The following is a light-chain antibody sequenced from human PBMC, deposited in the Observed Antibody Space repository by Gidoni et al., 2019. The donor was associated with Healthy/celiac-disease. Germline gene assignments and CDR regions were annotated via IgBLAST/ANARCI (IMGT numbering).Light chain of an antibody. Sequence: SYELTQPPSVSVSPGQTARITCSGDALPKQYAYWYQQKPGQAPVLVIYKDNERPSGIPERFSCSSSGTTVTLTISGVQAEEEADYYCQSADSSGTYPVVFGGGTKLTVL. CDR3: QSADSSGTYPVV. V-gene: IGLV3-25*02. CDR1: ALPKQY. J-gene: IGLJ2*01. CDR2: KDN.